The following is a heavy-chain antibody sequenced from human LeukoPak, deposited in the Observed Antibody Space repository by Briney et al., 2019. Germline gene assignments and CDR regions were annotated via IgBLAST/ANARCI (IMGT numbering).Heavy chain of an antibody. V-gene: IGHV3-21*01. Sequence: GGSLRLSCAASGFTFSSYNMNWVRQAPGKGLEWVSSISSSGSYIYYADSVKGRFTISRDNAKNSLYLQVNSLRAEDTAVYYCARDWLAGNPYHTFDLWGKGTMVTVSS. CDR2: ISSSGSYI. CDR1: GFTFSSYN. J-gene: IGHJ3*01. CDR3: ARDWLAGNPYHTFDL. D-gene: IGHD3-22*01.